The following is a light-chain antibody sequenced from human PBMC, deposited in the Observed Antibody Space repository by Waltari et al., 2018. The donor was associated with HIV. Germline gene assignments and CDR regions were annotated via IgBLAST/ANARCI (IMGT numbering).Light chain of an antibody. V-gene: IGLV1-40*01. CDR1: SSNIGAGYD. CDR2: GSG. Sequence: QSVLTQPPSVSGPPGQRVTISCTGSSSNIGAGYDIHWYQQLPGTAPKLLIYGSGNRPSGVPDRFSGSKSGTSASLAITGLQAEDEADYYCQSYDSSLTGSVFGGGTKLTVL. CDR3: QSYDSSLTGSV. J-gene: IGLJ2*01.